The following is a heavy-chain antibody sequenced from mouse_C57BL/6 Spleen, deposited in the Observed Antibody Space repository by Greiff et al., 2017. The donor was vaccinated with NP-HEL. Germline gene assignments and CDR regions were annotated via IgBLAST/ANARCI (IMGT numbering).Heavy chain of an antibody. CDR2: INPYNGGT. CDR1: GYTFTDYY. CDR3: ARDCYGSSYYFDY. V-gene: IGHV1-19*01. D-gene: IGHD1-1*01. Sequence: EVQLQQSGPVLVKPGASVKMSCKASGYTFTDYYMNWVKQSHGKSLEWIGVINPYNGGTSYNQKFKGKATLTVDKSSSTAYMELNSLTSEDSAVYYCARDCYGSSYYFDYWGQGTTLTVSS. J-gene: IGHJ2*01.